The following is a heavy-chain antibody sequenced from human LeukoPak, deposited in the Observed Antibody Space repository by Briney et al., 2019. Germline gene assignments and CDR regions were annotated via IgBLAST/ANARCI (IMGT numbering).Heavy chain of an antibody. Sequence: GGTLRLSCAASGFTFINAWMSWVRQAPGKGLERVGRIKSRADGGTTDYAAPVKGRFSISRDDSKNTLYLQMNSLKTEDTALYYCTTERYYALAYWGQGTLVTVSS. CDR2: IKSRADGGTT. D-gene: IGHD2-2*01. V-gene: IGHV3-15*01. CDR1: GFTFINAW. J-gene: IGHJ4*02. CDR3: TTERYYALAY.